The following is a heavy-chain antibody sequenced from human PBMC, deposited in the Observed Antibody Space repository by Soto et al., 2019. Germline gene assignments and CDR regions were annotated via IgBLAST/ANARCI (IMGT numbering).Heavy chain of an antibody. J-gene: IGHJ5*02. CDR2: INPSSGET. V-gene: IGHV1-18*01. CDR1: GYTFSSYG. D-gene: IGHD6-13*01. CDR3: ARDWYPRFDP. Sequence: QIQLVQSGGEVRTPGASVKVSCKASGYTFSSYGITWVRQAPGQGLEWLGWINPSSGETNYAKKFQGRVTVTTDTSTTTGYMELRNLTFDDTAVYYCARDWYPRFDPWGQGTLVTVSS.